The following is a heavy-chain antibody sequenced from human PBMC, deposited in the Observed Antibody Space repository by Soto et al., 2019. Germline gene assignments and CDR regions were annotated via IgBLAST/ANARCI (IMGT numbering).Heavy chain of an antibody. J-gene: IGHJ5*02. Sequence: GASVKVSCKASGYTFTAFYMNWVRQAPGQGLEWMGWVNPNTGVTEYAQKFQGRVTMTRDTSINTAYMELSGLTSDDTAVYYCTTLRLDPWGQGTLVTVSS. D-gene: IGHD3-9*01. CDR3: TTLRLDP. CDR1: GYTFTAFY. CDR2: VNPNTGVT. V-gene: IGHV1-2*02.